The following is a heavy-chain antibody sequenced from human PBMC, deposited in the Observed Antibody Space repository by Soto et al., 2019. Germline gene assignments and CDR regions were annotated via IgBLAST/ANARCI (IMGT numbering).Heavy chain of an antibody. J-gene: IGHJ3*02. V-gene: IGHV4-39*01. CDR3: ARHARFCSSATCYSEAFDI. CDR2: ISYGGST. Sequence: QLQLRESGPGLVKPSETLSLTCTVSGGSIISSSYYWAWIRQPPGKGLEWIGTISYGGSTSYNPSLKSRVTISVDTSKDQFSLRLTSVTATDSSVYYCARHARFCSSATCYSEAFDIWGHGSMVTVSS. D-gene: IGHD2-2*02. CDR1: GGSIISSSYY.